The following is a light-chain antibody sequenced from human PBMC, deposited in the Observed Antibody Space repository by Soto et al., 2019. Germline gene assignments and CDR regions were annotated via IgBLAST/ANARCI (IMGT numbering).Light chain of an antibody. J-gene: IGLJ7*01. Sequence: QSALTQPRSVSGSRGPSVTVSCIGTSSDVGDYNSVSWYQQHPGKAPKLMIYDVSKRPSGVPDRFSGSKSGNTASLTISGLQAEDEADYYCCSYVGGYSYVFGIGTHLTVL. CDR2: DVS. CDR1: SSDVGDYNS. V-gene: IGLV2-11*01. CDR3: CSYVGGYSYV.